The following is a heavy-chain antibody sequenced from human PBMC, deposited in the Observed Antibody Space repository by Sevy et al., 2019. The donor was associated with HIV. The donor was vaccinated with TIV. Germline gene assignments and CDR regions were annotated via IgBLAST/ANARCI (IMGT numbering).Heavy chain of an antibody. CDR1: GFTFSDYY. J-gene: IGHJ6*02. V-gene: IGHV3-11*01. Sequence: GGSLRLSCAASGFTFSDYYMSWIRQAPGKGLERLSYISGSDNTIYYADSVKGRFTISRDNTKKSLYLQMNSLRAEDTAVYYCARDHVKDGDLGDYYYFAMDVWGQGTTVTVSS. CDR2: ISGSDNTI. CDR3: ARDHVKDGDLGDYYYFAMDV. D-gene: IGHD4-17*01.